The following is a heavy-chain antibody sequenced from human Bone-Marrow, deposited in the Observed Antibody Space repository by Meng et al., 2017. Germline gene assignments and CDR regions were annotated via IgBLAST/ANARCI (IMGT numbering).Heavy chain of an antibody. D-gene: IGHD2-8*01. CDR1: GFTFTAYS. J-gene: IGHJ4*02. Sequence: GESLKISCAASGFTFTAYSMIWVRQAPGKGLEWVANINQDGTEKYYVDSVKGRFTISRDISQNTLYLQMNSLRAEDTAVYYCAKDVGVIFFDYWGRGTLVTVSS. CDR2: INQDGTEK. V-gene: IGHV3-7*03. CDR3: AKDVGVIFFDY.